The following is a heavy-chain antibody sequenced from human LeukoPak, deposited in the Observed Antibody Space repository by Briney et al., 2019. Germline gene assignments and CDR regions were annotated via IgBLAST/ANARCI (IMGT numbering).Heavy chain of an antibody. Sequence: ASVKVSCKASGYTFTSYYMHWVRQAPGQGLEWMGIINPSGGSTSYAQKFQGRVTMTRDMSTSTVYMELSSLRSEDTAVYYCARDLYYYDSSGFLDCWGQGTLVTVSS. D-gene: IGHD3-22*01. CDR2: INPSGGST. V-gene: IGHV1-46*01. CDR3: ARDLYYYDSSGFLDC. J-gene: IGHJ4*02. CDR1: GYTFTSYY.